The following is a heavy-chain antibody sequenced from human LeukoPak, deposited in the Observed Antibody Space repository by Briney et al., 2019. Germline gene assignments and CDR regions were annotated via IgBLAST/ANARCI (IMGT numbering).Heavy chain of an antibody. V-gene: IGHV1-8*03. CDR1: GGTFTSYD. J-gene: IGHJ6*03. CDR3: AIPSRDYPPTYYMDV. D-gene: IGHD4-11*01. Sequence: ASVKVSCKASGGTFTSYDINWVRQAPGQGLEWMGWINPNSGNTGYAQKFQGRVTITRNTSISTAYMELSRLRSEATAVYYCAIPSRDYPPTYYMDVWGKGTTVTVSS. CDR2: INPNSGNT.